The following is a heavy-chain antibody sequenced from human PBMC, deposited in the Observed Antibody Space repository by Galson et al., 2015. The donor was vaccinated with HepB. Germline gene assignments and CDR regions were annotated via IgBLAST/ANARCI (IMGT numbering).Heavy chain of an antibody. CDR1: GFTFSSYA. Sequence: SLRLSCAASGFTFSSYAMSWVRQAPGKGLEWVSAISGSGGSIYYADSVKGRFTISRDNSKNTLYLQMNSLRAEDTAVYYCANFHRRYYDFWSGIYMGEGSYFDYWGQGTLVTVSS. CDR2: ISGSGGSI. D-gene: IGHD3-3*01. V-gene: IGHV3-23*01. J-gene: IGHJ4*02. CDR3: ANFHRRYYDFWSGIYMGEGSYFDY.